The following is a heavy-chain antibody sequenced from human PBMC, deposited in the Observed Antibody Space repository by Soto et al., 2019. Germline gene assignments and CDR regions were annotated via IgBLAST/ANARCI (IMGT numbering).Heavy chain of an antibody. D-gene: IGHD3-22*01. CDR1: GGSISNYY. CDR3: ARLGGYYQALDS. Sequence: SETLSLTCTVSGGSISNYYWSWTRQPPGKGLEWIGYIYYAGSTTYNPSLKSRVTISLDTSKNQVYLKLDSVTAADTAVYYCARLGGYYQALDSWGQGTLVTVSS. CDR2: IYYAGST. J-gene: IGHJ4*02. V-gene: IGHV4-59*08.